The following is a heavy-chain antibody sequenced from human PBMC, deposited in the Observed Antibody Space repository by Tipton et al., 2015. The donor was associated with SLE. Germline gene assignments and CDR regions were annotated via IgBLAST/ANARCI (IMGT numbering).Heavy chain of an antibody. CDR3: AKDTPHFY. CDR2: ISYDGSYQ. V-gene: IGHV3-33*06. J-gene: IGHJ4*02. CDR1: GFSFSNKN. Sequence: SLRLSCPASGFSFSNKNMHWVHQAPGKGLEWVAVISYDGSYQYYADSVKGRFTISRDNSKNMLYLQMNSLRAEDTAVYYCAKDTPHFYWGQGTLVTVSS.